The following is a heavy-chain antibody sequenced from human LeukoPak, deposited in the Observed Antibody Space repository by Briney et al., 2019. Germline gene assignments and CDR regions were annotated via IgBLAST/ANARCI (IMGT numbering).Heavy chain of an antibody. V-gene: IGHV3-49*03. CDR3: TSDRSQGVHPPGLFDY. CDR2: IRSKAYGGTT. CDR1: GFTFGDYA. Sequence: GGSLRLSCTASGFTFGDYAMSWFRQAPGKGLEWVGFIRSKAYGGTTEYAASVKGRFTISRDDSKSIAYLQMNSLKTEDTAVYYCTSDRSQGVHPPGLFDYWGQGTLVTVSS. J-gene: IGHJ4*02. D-gene: IGHD1-14*01.